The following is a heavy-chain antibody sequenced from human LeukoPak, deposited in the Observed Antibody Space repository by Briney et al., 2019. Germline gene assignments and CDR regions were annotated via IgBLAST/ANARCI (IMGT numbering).Heavy chain of an antibody. CDR1: GDTFTSYD. CDR2: MNPNSGNT. Sequence: ASVKVSCKASGDTFTSYDINWVRQATGQGLEWMGWMNPNSGNTGYAQKFQGRVTMTRNTSISTAYMELSSLRSEDTAVYYCERGHAMVFDSGWGQGTLVTVSS. J-gene: IGHJ4*02. D-gene: IGHD5-18*01. CDR3: ERGHAMVFDSG. V-gene: IGHV1-8*01.